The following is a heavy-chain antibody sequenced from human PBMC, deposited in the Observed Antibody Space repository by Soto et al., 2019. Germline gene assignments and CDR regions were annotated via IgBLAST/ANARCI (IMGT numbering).Heavy chain of an antibody. D-gene: IGHD3-10*01. CDR1: GFTFSSYA. CDR3: AIVSGADRG. CDR2: ITYDGSNK. J-gene: IGHJ3*01. Sequence: PGGSLRLSWAASGFTFSSYAMYWVRQAPGKGLEWVAVITYDGSNKYYADSVKGRFTITRDNSKNTLYLQMNSLRADDTAVYYCAIVSGADRGWGQGTMVTVSS. V-gene: IGHV3-30-3*01.